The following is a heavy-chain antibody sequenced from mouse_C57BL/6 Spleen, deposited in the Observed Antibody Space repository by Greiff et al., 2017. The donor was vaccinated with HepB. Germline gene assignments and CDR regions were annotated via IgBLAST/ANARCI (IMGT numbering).Heavy chain of an antibody. V-gene: IGHV1-82*01. D-gene: IGHD2-4*01. Sequence: VKLVESGPELVKPGASVKISCKASGYAFSSSWMNWVKQRPGKGLEWIGRIYPGDGDTNYNGKFKGKATLTADKSSSTAYMQLSSLTSEDSAVYFCARADYDDAMDYWGQGTSVTVSS. CDR2: IYPGDGDT. J-gene: IGHJ4*01. CDR3: ARADYDDAMDY. CDR1: GYAFSSSW.